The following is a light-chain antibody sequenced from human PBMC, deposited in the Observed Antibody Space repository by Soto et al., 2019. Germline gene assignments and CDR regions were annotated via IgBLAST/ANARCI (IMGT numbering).Light chain of an antibody. Sequence: QSVLTQPPSVSGAPGQRVTISCTGSSSNIGAGYDVHWYQQLPGTAPKLLIYGNSNRPSGVPDRFSGSKSGTSASLAITGLQAEDEADYCCQSYDSSLSGYVFVTGTKLTVL. CDR1: SSNIGAGYD. CDR2: GNS. CDR3: QSYDSSLSGYV. J-gene: IGLJ1*01. V-gene: IGLV1-40*01.